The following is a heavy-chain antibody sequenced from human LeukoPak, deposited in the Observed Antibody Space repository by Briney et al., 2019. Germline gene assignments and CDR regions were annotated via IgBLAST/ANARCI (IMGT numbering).Heavy chain of an antibody. J-gene: IGHJ4*02. CDR2: ISGSGGST. V-gene: IGHV3-23*01. D-gene: IGHD6-19*01. Sequence: GESLKISCAASGLTFSSYAMSWVRQAPGKGLEWVSAISGSGGSTYYADSVKGRFTISRDNSKNTLYLQMNSLRAEDTAVYYCAKARDSSGWYFDYWGQGTLVTVSS. CDR1: GLTFSSYA. CDR3: AKARDSSGWYFDY.